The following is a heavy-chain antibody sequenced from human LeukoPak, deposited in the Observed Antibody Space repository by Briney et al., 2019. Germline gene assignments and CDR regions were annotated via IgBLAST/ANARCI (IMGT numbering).Heavy chain of an antibody. Sequence: PSETLSLTCAVSGGSISSSNWWSWVRQPPGKGLEWIGEICHSGGTNYNPSLKSRVTISVDKSKNQFSLKLSSVTAADTAVYYCARDLHCSGGSCYSSWGQGTLVTVSS. D-gene: IGHD2-15*01. J-gene: IGHJ5*02. CDR1: GGSISSSNW. CDR2: ICHSGGT. CDR3: ARDLHCSGGSCYSS. V-gene: IGHV4-4*02.